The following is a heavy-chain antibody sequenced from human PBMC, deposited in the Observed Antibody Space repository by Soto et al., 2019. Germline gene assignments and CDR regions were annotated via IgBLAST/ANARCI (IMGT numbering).Heavy chain of an antibody. Sequence: ASVHVSCKASESTVMASDVIWVGQPTGQGLEWMGWMNPNSGNTGYALKFQGRVSMTRNTSIYTVYLELSSLASDDTAVYYCVRMASSGTLNWFDPWGQGTLVTGSS. V-gene: IGHV1-8*01. J-gene: IGHJ5*02. CDR3: VRMASSGTLNWFDP. D-gene: IGHD1-1*01. CDR2: MNPNSGNT. CDR1: ESTVMASD.